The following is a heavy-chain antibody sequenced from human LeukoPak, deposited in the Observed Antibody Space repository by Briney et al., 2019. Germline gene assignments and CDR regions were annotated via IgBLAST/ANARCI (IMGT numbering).Heavy chain of an antibody. D-gene: IGHD4-11*01. J-gene: IGHJ5*02. CDR2: ISAYNGNT. Sequence: GASVKVSCKASGYTFPSYGISWVRQAPGQGLEWMGWISAYNGNTNYAQKLQGRVTMTTDTSTSTAYMELRSLRSDDTAVYYCARGDFAVTKRGPFDPWGQGTLVTVSS. CDR1: GYTFPSYG. CDR3: ARGDFAVTKRGPFDP. V-gene: IGHV1-18*01.